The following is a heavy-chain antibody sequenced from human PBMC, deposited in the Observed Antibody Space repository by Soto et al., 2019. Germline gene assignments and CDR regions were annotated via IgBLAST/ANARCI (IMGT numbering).Heavy chain of an antibody. CDR1: GFTFSSYA. CDR2: ISGSGGST. D-gene: IGHD1-20*01. V-gene: IGHV3-23*01. J-gene: IGHJ1*01. Sequence: PGGSLRLSCAASGFTFSSYAMSWVRQAPGKGLEWVSAISGSGGSTYYADSVKGRFTISRDNSKNTLYLQMNSLRAEDTAVYYCSKDLDGIRYFQHWGQATLVTVSS. CDR3: SKDLDGIRYFQH.